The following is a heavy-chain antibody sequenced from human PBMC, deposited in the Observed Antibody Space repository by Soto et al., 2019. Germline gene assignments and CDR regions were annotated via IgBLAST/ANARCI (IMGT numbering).Heavy chain of an antibody. J-gene: IGHJ5*02. Sequence: EVQLVESGGGLVQPGGSLKLSCAASGFTFSGSAMHWVRQASGKGLEWVGRIRSKANSYATAYAASVKGRFTISRDDSKNTAYLQMNSLKTEDTAVYYCTRGTDCISTSCKYNWFDPWGQGTLVTVSS. CDR2: IRSKANSYAT. D-gene: IGHD2-2*01. CDR1: GFTFSGSA. CDR3: TRGTDCISTSCKYNWFDP. V-gene: IGHV3-73*01.